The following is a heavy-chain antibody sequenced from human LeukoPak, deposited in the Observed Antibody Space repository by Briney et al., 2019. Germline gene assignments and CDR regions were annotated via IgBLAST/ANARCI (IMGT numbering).Heavy chain of an antibody. CDR2: INSDGSST. Sequence: SGGSLRLSCAASGFTFSSYWMHWVRQAPGKGLVWVSRINSDGSSTSYADSAKGRFTISRDNAKNTLYLQMNSLRAEDTAAYYCAREASSGYYYDHWGQGTLVTVSS. D-gene: IGHD3-22*01. J-gene: IGHJ5*02. CDR1: GFTFSSYW. V-gene: IGHV3-74*01. CDR3: AREASSGYYYDH.